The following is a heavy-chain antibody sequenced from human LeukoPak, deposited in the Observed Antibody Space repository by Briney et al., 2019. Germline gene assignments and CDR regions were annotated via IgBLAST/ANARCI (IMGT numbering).Heavy chain of an antibody. J-gene: IGHJ4*02. CDR3: AKDMYSSSWYYFDY. CDR1: GFTFSSYG. CDR2: ISYDGSNK. Sequence: PGRSLRLSCAASGFTFSSYGMQWVRQAPGKGLEWVADISYDGSNKYYADSVKGRFTISRDNSKNTLYLQMNSLRAEDTAVYYCAKDMYSSSWYYFDYWGQGTLVTVSS. V-gene: IGHV3-30*18. D-gene: IGHD6-13*01.